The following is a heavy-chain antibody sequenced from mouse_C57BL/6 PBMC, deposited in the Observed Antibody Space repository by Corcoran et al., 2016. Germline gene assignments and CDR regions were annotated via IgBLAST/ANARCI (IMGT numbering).Heavy chain of an antibody. Sequence: EVQLQQSVAELVRPGASVKLSCTASGFNINNTYMHWVKQRPEQGLEWIGRIDPANGNTKYAPKFQGKATITADTSSNTAYLQLSSLTSEDTAIYYCADSPITTVVATDYYAMDYWGQGTSVTVSS. V-gene: IGHV14-3*01. CDR1: GFNINNTY. CDR2: IDPANGNT. D-gene: IGHD1-1*01. CDR3: ADSPITTVVATDYYAMDY. J-gene: IGHJ4*01.